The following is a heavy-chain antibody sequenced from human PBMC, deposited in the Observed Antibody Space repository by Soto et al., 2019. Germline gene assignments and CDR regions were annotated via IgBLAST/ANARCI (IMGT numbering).Heavy chain of an antibody. CDR3: ARAFYYDSSGHYYYYALDV. CDR1: GFTFSSFW. V-gene: IGHV3-7*04. J-gene: IGHJ6*02. CDR2: INVDGREE. D-gene: IGHD3-22*01. Sequence: SLRLSCAASGFTFSSFWMTWVRQAPGKGLEWVANINVDGREEYYVDSVKGRFTISRDNAKNSLYLQMNSLRAEETAVYYCARAFYYDSSGHYYYYALDVWGQGTTVTVSS.